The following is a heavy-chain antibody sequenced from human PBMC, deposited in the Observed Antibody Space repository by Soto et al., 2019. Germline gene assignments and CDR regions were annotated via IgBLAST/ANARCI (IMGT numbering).Heavy chain of an antibody. Sequence: QVQLVQSGAEVKKPGASVKVSCKASGYTFTSYYMHWVRQAPGQGLEGMGIINPSGGSTSYAQKFQGRVTMTRDTSTSTVYMELSSLRSEYTAVYYCARDGLYGDYGHYWGQGTLVTVSS. CDR3: ARDGLYGDYGHY. J-gene: IGHJ4*02. V-gene: IGHV1-46*01. CDR1: GYTFTSYY. D-gene: IGHD4-17*01. CDR2: INPSGGST.